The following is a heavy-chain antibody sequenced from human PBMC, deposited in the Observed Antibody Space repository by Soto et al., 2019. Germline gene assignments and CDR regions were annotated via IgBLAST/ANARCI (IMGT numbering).Heavy chain of an antibody. D-gene: IGHD6-13*01. CDR3: ARFDTEYSSSWYPDY. J-gene: IGHJ4*02. CDR1: GGSISSYY. V-gene: IGHV4-59*01. Sequence: SETLSLTCSVSGGSISSYYWSWIRQPPGKGLEWIAYIYYSGTSYNPSLKSRVSISLDTSKNQFSLKLSSVTAADTAVYYCARFDTEYSSSWYPDYWGQGTLVTVSS. CDR2: IYYSGT.